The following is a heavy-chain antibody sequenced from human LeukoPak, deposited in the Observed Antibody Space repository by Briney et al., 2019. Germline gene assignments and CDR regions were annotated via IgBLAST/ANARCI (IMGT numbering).Heavy chain of an antibody. D-gene: IGHD3-22*01. CDR2: ISGSGGST. V-gene: IGHV3-23*01. CDR3: ARDLGDYYDSSGYWDY. J-gene: IGHJ4*02. Sequence: GGSLRLSCAASGFTFSSYAMSWVRQAPGKGLEWVSAISGSGGSTYYADSVKGRFTISRDNSKNTLYLQMNSLRAEDTAVYYCARDLGDYYDSSGYWDYWGQGTLVTVSS. CDR1: GFTFSSYA.